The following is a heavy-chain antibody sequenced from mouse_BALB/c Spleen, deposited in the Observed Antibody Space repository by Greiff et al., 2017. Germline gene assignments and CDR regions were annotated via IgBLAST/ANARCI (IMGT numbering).Heavy chain of an antibody. CDR2: INPSTGYT. V-gene: IGHV1-7*01. CDR1: GYTFTSYW. J-gene: IGHJ3*01. CDR3: ARGLRPAWFAY. Sequence: VQLQQSGAELAKPGASVKMSCKASGYTFTSYWMHWVKQRPGQGLEWIGYINPSTGYTEYNQKFKDKATLTADKSSSTAYMQLSSLTSEDSAVYYCARGLRPAWFAYWGQGTLVTVSA. D-gene: IGHD1-2*01.